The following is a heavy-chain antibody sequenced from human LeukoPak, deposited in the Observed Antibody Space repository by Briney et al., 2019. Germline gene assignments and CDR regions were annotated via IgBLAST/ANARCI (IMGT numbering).Heavy chain of an antibody. Sequence: GASVKVSCKASGGTFSSYAISWVRQAPGQGLEWMGRIIPIFGTANYAQKFQGRVTITTDESTSTAYMELSSLRSEDTAVYYCARDLAEGSFDYWGQGTLVTVFS. CDR1: GGTFSSYA. V-gene: IGHV1-69*05. CDR2: IIPIFGTA. J-gene: IGHJ4*02. D-gene: IGHD2/OR15-2a*01. CDR3: ARDLAEGSFDY.